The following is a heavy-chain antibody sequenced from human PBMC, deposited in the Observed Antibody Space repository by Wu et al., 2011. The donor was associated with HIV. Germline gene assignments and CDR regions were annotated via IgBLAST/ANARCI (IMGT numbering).Heavy chain of an antibody. CDR2: IIPIFGTA. D-gene: IGHD6-19*01. Sequence: QVQLVQSGAEVKKPGASVKVSCKASGYTFTSYYMHWVRQAPGQGLEWMGGIIPIFGTANYAQKFQGRVTITTDESTSTAYMELSSLRSEDTAVYYCASLTVAGTRRGSPYAFDIWGQGTMVTVSS. V-gene: IGHV1-69*01. CDR1: GYTFTSYY. CDR3: ASLTVAGTRRGSPYAFDI. J-gene: IGHJ3*02.